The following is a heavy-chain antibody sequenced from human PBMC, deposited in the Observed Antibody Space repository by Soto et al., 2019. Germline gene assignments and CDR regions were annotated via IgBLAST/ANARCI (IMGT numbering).Heavy chain of an antibody. D-gene: IGHD1-26*01. CDR1: GGSVSVYY. V-gene: IGHV4-59*02. Sequence: ETLSLTCTISGGSVSVYYWSWIRQSTGQGLEWIGYIYASGSPYYNPSLRSRVTISADTSKNQISLKLTSPTAADTAVYYCARGVGSSPPQYWGRGTLVTVS. CDR3: ARGVGSSPPQY. J-gene: IGHJ4*02. CDR2: IYASGSP.